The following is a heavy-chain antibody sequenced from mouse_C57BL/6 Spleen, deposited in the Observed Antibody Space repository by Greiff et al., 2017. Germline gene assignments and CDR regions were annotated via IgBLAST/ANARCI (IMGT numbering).Heavy chain of an antibody. CDR2: ISSGSSTI. J-gene: IGHJ2*01. CDR3: ARMDYYGSSYVFDY. V-gene: IGHV5-17*01. CDR1: GFTFSDYG. D-gene: IGHD1-1*01. Sequence: EVMLVESGGGLVKPGGSLKLSCAASGFTFSDYGMHWVRQAPEKGLEWVAYISSGSSTIYYADTVKGRSTISRDNAKNTLFLQMTSLRSEDTAMYYCARMDYYGSSYVFDYWGQGTTLTVSS.